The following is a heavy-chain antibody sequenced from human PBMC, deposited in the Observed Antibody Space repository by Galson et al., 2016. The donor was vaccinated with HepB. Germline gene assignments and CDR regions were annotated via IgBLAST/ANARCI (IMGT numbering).Heavy chain of an antibody. V-gene: IGHV3-53*01. Sequence: SLRLSCAASGFTVSSDYMSWVRQAPGKGLEWVSIIYSGGTTYYADSVKGRFTITRDNSKNTPYLQMNSLRAADTAVDYCARGPNDHGRALGYWGQGTLVTVSS. D-gene: IGHD4-17*01. CDR3: ARGPNDHGRALGY. CDR2: IYSGGTT. J-gene: IGHJ4*02. CDR1: GFTVSSDY.